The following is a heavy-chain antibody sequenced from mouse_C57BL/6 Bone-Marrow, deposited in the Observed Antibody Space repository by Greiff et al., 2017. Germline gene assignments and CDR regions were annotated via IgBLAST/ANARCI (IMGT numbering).Heavy chain of an antibody. V-gene: IGHV1-64*01. CDR2: IHPNSGST. CDR1: GYTFTSYW. D-gene: IGHD1-1*01. J-gene: IGHJ2*01. CDR3: ARKGSTTVVARGDY. Sequence: QVQLQQSGAELVKPGASVKLSCKASGYTFTSYWMHWVKQRPGQGLEWIGMIHPNSGSTNYNEKFKSKATLTVDKSSSTAYMQLSSLTSEDSAVYYCARKGSTTVVARGDYWGQGTTLTVSS.